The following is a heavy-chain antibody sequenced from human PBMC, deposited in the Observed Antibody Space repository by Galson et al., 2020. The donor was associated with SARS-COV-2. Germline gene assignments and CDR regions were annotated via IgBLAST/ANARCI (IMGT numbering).Heavy chain of an antibody. J-gene: IGHJ5*02. D-gene: IGHD1-1*01. Sequence: ESLKISCTVAGGSIRTNSYSWGWIRQPPGKGLEWIGYIYSSGNTYYNPSLRSRVTFSIDTSKNLFSLKLSSVTAADTAVYYWAREGTGTTRKFWFDPWGQGTLVTVSS. CDR2: IYSSGNT. CDR3: AREGTGTTRKFWFDP. CDR1: GGSIRTNSYS. V-gene: IGHV4-39*07.